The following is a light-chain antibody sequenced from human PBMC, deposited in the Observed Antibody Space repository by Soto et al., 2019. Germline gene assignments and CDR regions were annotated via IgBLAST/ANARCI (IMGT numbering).Light chain of an antibody. J-gene: IGLJ3*02. CDR2: SNI. Sequence: QSVLSQPPSASGTPGQTVTISCSGSRSNIGRKIVNWYQQVPGTAPKLLIYSNIQRPSEVPDRFSASKSGNSDSLAIRALQSDDEATYYCASWDDSLKSPVFGGGTKVTV. CDR1: RSNIGRKI. CDR3: ASWDDSLKSPV. V-gene: IGLV1-44*01.